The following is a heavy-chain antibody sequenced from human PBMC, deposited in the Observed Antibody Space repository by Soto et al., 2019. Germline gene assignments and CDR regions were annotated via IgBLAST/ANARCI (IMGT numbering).Heavy chain of an antibody. J-gene: IGHJ4*02. CDR3: ARDHDYGGNEDY. Sequence: LRLSCAASGFTFSSYAMHWVRQAPGKGLEWVAVISYDGSNKYYADSVKGRFTISRDNSKNTLYLQMNSLRAEDTAVYYCARDHDYGGNEDYWGQGTLVTVS. V-gene: IGHV3-30-3*01. D-gene: IGHD4-17*01. CDR1: GFTFSSYA. CDR2: ISYDGSNK.